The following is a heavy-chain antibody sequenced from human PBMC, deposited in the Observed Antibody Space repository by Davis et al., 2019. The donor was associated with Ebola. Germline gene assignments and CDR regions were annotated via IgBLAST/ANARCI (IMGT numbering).Heavy chain of an antibody. V-gene: IGHV4-34*01. D-gene: IGHD3-22*01. CDR2: INHSGST. J-gene: IGHJ1*01. Sequence: MPSETLSLTCAVYGGSFSGYYWSWIRQPPGKGLEWIGEINHSGSTNYNPSLKSRVTISVDTSKNQFSLKLSSVTAADTAVYYCARGLPMIVDFQHWGQGTLVTVSS. CDR1: GGSFSGYY. CDR3: ARGLPMIVDFQH.